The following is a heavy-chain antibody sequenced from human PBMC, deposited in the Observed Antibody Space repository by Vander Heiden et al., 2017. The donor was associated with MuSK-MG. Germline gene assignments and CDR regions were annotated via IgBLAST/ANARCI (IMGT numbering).Heavy chain of an antibody. CDR3: ARVRRLGSPRLADAYDI. CDR1: GFTFSSYS. V-gene: IGHV3-21*01. D-gene: IGHD6-25*01. Sequence: VQLVESGGGLVKPGGSLRLSCAASGFTFSSYSMNWVSQAPGKGLEWVSSISSSSSYIYYEDSVKGRVTISRDNAKNSLYLQLNSLRAEDTAVYYCARVRRLGSPRLADAYDIWGQGTMVTVSS. CDR2: ISSSSSYI. J-gene: IGHJ3*02.